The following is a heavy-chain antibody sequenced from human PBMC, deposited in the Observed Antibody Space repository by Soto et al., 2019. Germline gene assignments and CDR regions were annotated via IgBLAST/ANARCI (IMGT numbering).Heavy chain of an antibody. V-gene: IGHV3-74*01. J-gene: IGHJ4*02. CDR2: IDGAGRST. CDR3: ASVGSTSWY. D-gene: IGHD6-6*01. Sequence: EVQLVESGGGLVQPGGSLRLSCAASGFTFSSYWMHWVRQPQGKGLVWVSRIDGAGRSTNYADSVNGRFTISRNNAKNTLYLQMNSLRAEDTAVYYCASVGSTSWYWGQGTLVTVSS. CDR1: GFTFSSYW.